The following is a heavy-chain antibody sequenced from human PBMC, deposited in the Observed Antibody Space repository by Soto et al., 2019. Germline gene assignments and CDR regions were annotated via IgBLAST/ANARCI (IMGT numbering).Heavy chain of an antibody. Sequence: GGSLRLSCAASGFTVSSNYMSWVRQAPGKGLEWVSVIYSGGSTYYADSVTGRFTISRDNSKNTLYLQMNSLRAEDTAVYYCSMVRGVTFLYYGMDVWGQGTTVTVSS. CDR2: IYSGGST. D-gene: IGHD3-10*01. J-gene: IGHJ6*02. CDR1: GFTVSSNY. CDR3: SMVRGVTFLYYGMDV. V-gene: IGHV3-53*01.